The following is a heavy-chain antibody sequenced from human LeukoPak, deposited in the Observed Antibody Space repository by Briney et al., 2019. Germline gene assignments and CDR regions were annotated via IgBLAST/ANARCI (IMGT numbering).Heavy chain of an antibody. CDR2: IKPNSGDT. D-gene: IGHD2-2*01. CDR1: GFTLTDY. CDR3: ARTDSVPAGDYHYWYMDV. J-gene: IGHJ6*03. Sequence: ASVKVSCKASGFTLTDYIHWVQQDPRQGLQWMGWIKPNSGDTDYAQKFQGRVTMTRDTSISTVYMELSSLRSDDTAVYYCARTDSVPAGDYHYWYMDVWGKGTTVTVSS. V-gene: IGHV1-2*02.